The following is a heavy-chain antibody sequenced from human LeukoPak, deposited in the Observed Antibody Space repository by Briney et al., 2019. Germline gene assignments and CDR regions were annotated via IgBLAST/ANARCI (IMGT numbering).Heavy chain of an antibody. CDR3: ARGRLSLYGSGSYYEYNWFDP. CDR1: GGSSSGYY. J-gene: IGHJ5*02. D-gene: IGHD3-10*01. V-gene: IGHV4-34*01. Sequence: PSETLSLTCAVYGGSSSGYYWSWIRHPPGKGLEWIGEINHSGSTNYNPSLKSRVTISVDTSKNQFALKLSSVTAADKAVYYCARGRLSLYGSGSYYEYNWFDPWGQGTLGTVSA. CDR2: INHSGST.